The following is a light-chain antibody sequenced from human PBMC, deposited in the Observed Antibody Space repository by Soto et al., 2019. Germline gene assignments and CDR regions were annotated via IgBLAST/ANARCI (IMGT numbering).Light chain of an antibody. V-gene: IGKV1-33*01. Sequence: DIQMTQSPSSLSASVGDRVTITCQASQDISNYLNWYQQKPGKAPKLLIYDASNLESGVPSRFSGSGSGTDLIFTISSLQPEDVATYYCQQYDSLPVPFGHGTRLDIK. CDR1: QDISNY. CDR3: QQYDSLPVP. J-gene: IGKJ5*01. CDR2: DAS.